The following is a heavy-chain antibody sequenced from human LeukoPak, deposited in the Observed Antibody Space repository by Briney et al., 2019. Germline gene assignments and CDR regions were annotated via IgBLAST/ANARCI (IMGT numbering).Heavy chain of an antibody. CDR1: GYSISSGYY. D-gene: IGHD3-9*01. V-gene: IGHV4-38-2*02. J-gene: IGHJ4*02. CDR3: ARFTPYYDILTGYSHFDY. CDR2: FYDSGNT. Sequence: SETLSLTCTVSGYSISSGYYWGWIRQPPGKGLEWIGSFYDSGNTYYNPSLKSRVTISVDTSKNQFSLKLSSVTAADTAVYYCARFTPYYDILTGYSHFDYWGQGTLVTVSS.